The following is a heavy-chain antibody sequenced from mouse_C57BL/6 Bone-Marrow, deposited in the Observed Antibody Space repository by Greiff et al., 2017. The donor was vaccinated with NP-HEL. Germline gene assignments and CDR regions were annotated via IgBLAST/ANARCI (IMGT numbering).Heavy chain of an antibody. J-gene: IGHJ2*01. CDR1: GYSFTGYY. D-gene: IGHD2-3*01. V-gene: IGHV1-42*01. CDR2: INPSTGGT. CDR3: ARAYDGY. Sequence: EVQLQQSGPELVKPGASAKISCKASGYSFTGYYMNWVKQSPEKSLEWIGEINPSTGGTTYNQKFKAKATLTVDKSSSTAYMQLKSLTSEDSAVYYCARAYDGYWGQGTTLTVSS.